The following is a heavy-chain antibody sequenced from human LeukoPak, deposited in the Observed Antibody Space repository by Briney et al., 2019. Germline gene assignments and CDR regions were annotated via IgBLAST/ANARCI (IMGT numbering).Heavy chain of an antibody. CDR1: GFTFSTYA. CDR2: IGGGGPTT. D-gene: IGHD6-19*01. V-gene: IGHV3-23*01. J-gene: IGHJ4*02. CDR3: ARGFLGGTDQYFDS. Sequence: GGSLRLSCAASGFTFSTYAMNWVRQAPAKGLEWVSTIGGGGPTTDYADSVQGRFTISRDNSKNALYLQMNSLRAEDTAVYFCARGFLGGTDQYFDSWGQGTLVTVSS.